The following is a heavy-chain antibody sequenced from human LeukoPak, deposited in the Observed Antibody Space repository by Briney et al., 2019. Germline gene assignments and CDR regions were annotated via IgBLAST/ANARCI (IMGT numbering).Heavy chain of an antibody. CDR2: INPSSGST. CDR3: ARDLRSGWGPFDP. CDR1: GYTFITHY. D-gene: IGHD6-19*01. V-gene: IGHV1-46*01. J-gene: IGHJ5*02. Sequence: GASVKVSFKASGYTFITHYMHWVRQAPGQGLEWMGIINPSSGSTTYAQKFQGRVTMTRDTSTSTVYMELSSLRSEDTAVYYCARDLRSGWGPFDPWGQGTLVTVSS.